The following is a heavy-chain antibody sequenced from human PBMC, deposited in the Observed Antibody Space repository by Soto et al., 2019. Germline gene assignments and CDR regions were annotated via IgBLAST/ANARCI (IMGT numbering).Heavy chain of an antibody. D-gene: IGHD6-19*01. V-gene: IGHV4-4*02. J-gene: IGHJ4*02. CDR2: IYHSGST. CDR1: GGSISSSNW. Sequence: QVQLQESGPGLVKPSGTLSLTCAVSGGSISSSNWWSWVRQPPGKGLEWIAKIYHSGSTNYNPSLKSRVTISVCKSNSQFGLKLSSVTAADAAVYYGARVAVAGTRVDYWGQGTLVSFSS. CDR3: ARVAVAGTRVDY.